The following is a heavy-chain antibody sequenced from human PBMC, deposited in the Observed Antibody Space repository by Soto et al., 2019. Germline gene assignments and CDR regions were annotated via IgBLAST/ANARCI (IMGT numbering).Heavy chain of an antibody. D-gene: IGHD3-10*01. CDR2: INHSGST. J-gene: IGHJ6*03. V-gene: IGHV4-34*01. Sequence: PSETLSLTCAVYGGSFSGYYWSWIRQPPGKGLEWIGEINHSGSTNYNPSLKSRVTISVDTSKNQFSLKLSSVTAADTAVYYCARGTTPPGGSAPYYYYMDVWGKGTTVTVSS. CDR1: GGSFSGYY. CDR3: ARGTTPPGGSAPYYYYMDV.